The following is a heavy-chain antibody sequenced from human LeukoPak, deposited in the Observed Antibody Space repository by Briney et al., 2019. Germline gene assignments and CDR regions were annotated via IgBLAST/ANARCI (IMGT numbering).Heavy chain of an antibody. D-gene: IGHD6-13*01. Sequence: ASVKVSCKASGYTFTSYAMNWVRQAPGQGLEWMGWINTNTGNPTYAQGFTGRFVFSLDTSVSTAYLQISSLKAEDTAVYYCARVDGAAAGQNYYYYYMDVWGKGTTVTVSS. CDR3: ARVDGAAAGQNYYYYYMDV. J-gene: IGHJ6*03. V-gene: IGHV7-4-1*02. CDR1: GYTFTSYA. CDR2: INTNTGNP.